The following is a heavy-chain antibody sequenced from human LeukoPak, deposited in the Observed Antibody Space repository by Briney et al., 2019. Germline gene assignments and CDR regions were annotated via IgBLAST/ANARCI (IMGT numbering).Heavy chain of an antibody. J-gene: IGHJ4*02. CDR2: ISAYNGNT. V-gene: IGHV1-18*01. Sequence: GASVKVSCKASGYTFTSYGISWVRQAPGQGLEWMGWISAYNGNTNYAQKLQGRVTMTTDTSTSTAYMELRSLRPDDTAVYYCARDLPYYYGSGSYYDFDYWGQGTLVTVSS. CDR3: ARDLPYYYGSGSYYDFDY. D-gene: IGHD3-10*01. CDR1: GYTFTSYG.